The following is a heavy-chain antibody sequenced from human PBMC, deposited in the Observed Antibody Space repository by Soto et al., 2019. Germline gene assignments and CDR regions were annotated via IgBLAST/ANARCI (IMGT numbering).Heavy chain of an antibody. CDR2: ISAYNGNT. Sequence: ASVKVSCKASHYPFSSYAINWVRQAPGQGLEWLGWISAYNGNTKYAQKLQGRVTMTTDTSTSTAYMELRSLRSDDTAVYYCARAQYQPPVKSVWLDPWGQGTLVTVSS. J-gene: IGHJ5*02. V-gene: IGHV1-18*01. D-gene: IGHD2-2*01. CDR3: ARAQYQPPVKSVWLDP. CDR1: HYPFSSYA.